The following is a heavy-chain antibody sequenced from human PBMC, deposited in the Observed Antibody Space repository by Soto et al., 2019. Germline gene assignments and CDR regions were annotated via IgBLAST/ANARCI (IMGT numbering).Heavy chain of an antibody. CDR3: ARGDRVGIKAPFYHYYGMDV. D-gene: IGHD1-26*01. CDR2: IWYDGSKK. V-gene: IGHV3-33*01. Sequence: PGGSLRLSGAASGFTFTNYGMCWVRQAPGKGLGWVAIIWYDGSKKYYGYSVKGRFSISRYDAKNTLYLQMNSLRVDATAVYYCARGDRVGIKAPFYHYYGMDVWGQGTTVTVSS. J-gene: IGHJ6*02. CDR1: GFTFTNYG.